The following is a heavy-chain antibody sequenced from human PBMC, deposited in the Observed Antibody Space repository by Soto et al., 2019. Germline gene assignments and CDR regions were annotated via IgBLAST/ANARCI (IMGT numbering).Heavy chain of an antibody. CDR3: VPGFDY. Sequence: EVQLVESGGGLVQPGGSLRLSCAASGFIFSSYWMSWVRQAPGKGLEWVANIKQDGREKNYVDSVKGRFTISRDNAKNSLYLQMISLRAEDTAVYYCVPGFDYWGQGTLVTVSS. J-gene: IGHJ4*02. CDR2: IKQDGREK. V-gene: IGHV3-7*01. CDR1: GFIFSSYW.